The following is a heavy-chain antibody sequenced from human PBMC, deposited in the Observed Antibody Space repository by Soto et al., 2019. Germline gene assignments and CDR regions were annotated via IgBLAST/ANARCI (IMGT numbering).Heavy chain of an antibody. CDR3: AHAYSTSSGVIMAV. Sequence: QITLKESGPTLVKPTQTLTLTCTFSGFSLSASGAGVGWIRQPPGKALEWLALIYCNDEKRDSPSLKSRLTLTKDTSRNQVVLTMTNMDPVDTATYYCAHAYSTSSGVIMAVWGQGTTVTVSS. D-gene: IGHD6-6*01. V-gene: IGHV2-5*01. CDR1: GFSLSASGAG. CDR2: IYCNDEK. J-gene: IGHJ6*02.